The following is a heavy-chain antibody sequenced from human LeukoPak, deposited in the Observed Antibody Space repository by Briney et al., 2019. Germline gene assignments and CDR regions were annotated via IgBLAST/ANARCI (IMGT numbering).Heavy chain of an antibody. J-gene: IGHJ4*02. Sequence: RTGGSLRLSCAASGFTFDDYGMSWVRQAPGKGLEWVSGIIRNGGTTGYADSVKGRFTISRDNAKNSLYLQMNSLRAGDTALYYCVRGFRGGPFDYWGQGTLVTVSS. CDR3: VRGFRGGPFDY. D-gene: IGHD3-10*01. CDR2: IIRNGGTT. CDR1: GFTFDDYG. V-gene: IGHV3-20*04.